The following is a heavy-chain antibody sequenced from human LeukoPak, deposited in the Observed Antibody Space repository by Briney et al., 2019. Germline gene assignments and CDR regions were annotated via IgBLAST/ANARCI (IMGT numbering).Heavy chain of an antibody. CDR2: ISGGGGST. Sequence: GGSLRLSCAASGFTLSSYAMSWVRQAPGKGLEWVSAISGGGGSTYYADSVKGRFTISRDNSKNTLYLQMNSLRAEDTAVYYCAKEGTYYYDSSGYYYQWGQGTLVTVSS. J-gene: IGHJ4*02. CDR3: AKEGTYYYDSSGYYYQ. CDR1: GFTLSSYA. V-gene: IGHV3-23*01. D-gene: IGHD3-22*01.